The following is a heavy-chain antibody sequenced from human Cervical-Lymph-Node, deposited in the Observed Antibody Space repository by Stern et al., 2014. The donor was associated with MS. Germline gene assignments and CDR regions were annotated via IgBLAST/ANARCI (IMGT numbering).Heavy chain of an antibody. D-gene: IGHD3-3*01. V-gene: IGHV3-23*01. J-gene: IGHJ6*02. CDR2: ISGSGGST. CDR3: AKGGSIYYYGLDV. CDR1: GFSFGNYA. Sequence: LQLQESGGGLVQPGGSLRLSCAASGFSFGNYAMTWVRQAPGKGLECVSSISGSGGSTHYAESVKGRVTISRDNSKNTLYLQMNGLRAEDTAMYYCAKGGSIYYYGLDVWGQGTTVTVSS.